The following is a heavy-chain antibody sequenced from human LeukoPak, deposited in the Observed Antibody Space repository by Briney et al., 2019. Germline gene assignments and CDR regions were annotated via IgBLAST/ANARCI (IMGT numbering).Heavy chain of an antibody. Sequence: TLSLTCTVSGASISSGGYYWSWIRQHPGKGLEWIGYISYSGSPYYNPSLKSRVTISVDTSRNQFSLKLSSVTAADTAVYYCARGPHCSSTSCYSEYFHHWGQGTLVTVSS. V-gene: IGHV4-31*03. CDR3: ARGPHCSSTSCYSEYFHH. D-gene: IGHD2-2*01. CDR2: ISYSGSP. J-gene: IGHJ1*01. CDR1: GASISSGGYY.